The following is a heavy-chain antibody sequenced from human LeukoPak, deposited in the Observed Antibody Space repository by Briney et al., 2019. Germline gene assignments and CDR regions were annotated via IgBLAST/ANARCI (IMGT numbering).Heavy chain of an antibody. J-gene: IGHJ4*02. CDR3: ATAGITMIVVVGFAFDY. D-gene: IGHD3-22*01. Sequence: ASVKVSCKVSGYTLTELSMHWVRQAPGKGLEWMGGFDPEDGETIYAQKFQGRVTMTEDTSTDTAYMELSSLRSEDTAVYYCATAGITMIVVVGFAFDYWGQGTLVTVSS. CDR1: GYTLTELS. V-gene: IGHV1-24*01. CDR2: FDPEDGET.